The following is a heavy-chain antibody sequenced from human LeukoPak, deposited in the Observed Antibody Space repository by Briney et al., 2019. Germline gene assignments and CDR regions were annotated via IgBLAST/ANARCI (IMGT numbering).Heavy chain of an antibody. D-gene: IGHD3-10*02. V-gene: IGHV5-51*01. CDR3: ARHETMSRAFDI. J-gene: IGHJ3*02. CDR1: GYRFTSYW. Sequence: GASLKISCKGSGYRFTSYWIGWVRQMPGKGLEGMGIIYPGDSDTRYSPSFQGQVTISADKSISPAYLQWSSLKGSDPAMYYCARHETMSRAFDIWGQGTMVPVSS. CDR2: IYPGDSDT.